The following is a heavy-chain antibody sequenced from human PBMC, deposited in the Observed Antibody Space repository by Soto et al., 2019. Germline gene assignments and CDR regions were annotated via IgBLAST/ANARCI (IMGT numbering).Heavy chain of an antibody. J-gene: IGHJ6*02. CDR1: GYTFTGYY. CDR2: INPNSGGT. Sequence: ASVKVSCKASGYTFTGYYMHWVRQAPGQGLEWMGWINPNSGGTNYAQKFQGWVTMTRDTSISTAYMELSRLRSDDTAVYYCARVGYDYVWGSYPNPPYYYYGMDVWGQGIMVTVSS. D-gene: IGHD3-16*02. V-gene: IGHV1-2*04. CDR3: ARVGYDYVWGSYPNPPYYYYGMDV.